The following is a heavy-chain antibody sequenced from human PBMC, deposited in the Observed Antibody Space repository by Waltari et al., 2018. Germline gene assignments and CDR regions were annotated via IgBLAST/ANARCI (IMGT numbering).Heavy chain of an antibody. CDR3: ARSLHIFRAAAGMFDY. D-gene: IGHD6-13*01. CDR2: VSYSGRT. J-gene: IGHJ4*02. CDR1: DDSISSGDYY. V-gene: IGHV4-39*01. Sequence: QLQLQESGPGLLKPSGTLSLTCTVSDDSISSGDYYWGWIRQSPGKGPAGIGSVSYSGRTSYNRSLNRRVTISVDTSKKQFSLKLSSVTAADTAVYYCARSLHIFRAAAGMFDYWGQGTLVTVSS.